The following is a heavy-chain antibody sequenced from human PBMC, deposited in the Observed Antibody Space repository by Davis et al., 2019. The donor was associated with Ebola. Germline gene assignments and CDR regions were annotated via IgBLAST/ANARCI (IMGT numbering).Heavy chain of an antibody. J-gene: IGHJ4*02. D-gene: IGHD6-13*01. CDR2: VRSKANSYAT. Sequence: GSLSLSCAASGFTFSGSAMHWVRQASGQGLGWVGRVRSKANSYATAYAASVKGSVTISRADSKNTAYLQMNRLKTEDTAVYYCSAAGHVDYWGQGTLVTVSS. CDR3: SAAGHVDY. V-gene: IGHV3-73*01. CDR1: GFTFSGSA.